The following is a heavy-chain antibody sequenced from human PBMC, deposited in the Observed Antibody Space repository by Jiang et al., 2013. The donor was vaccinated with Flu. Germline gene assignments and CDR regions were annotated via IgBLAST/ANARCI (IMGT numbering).Heavy chain of an antibody. CDR3: VYWGPRPSCISGDCHLFLLH. V-gene: IGHV2-5*02. J-gene: IGHJ4*02. D-gene: IGHD2-21*01. CDR2: IYWDDTK. Sequence: KPTQTLTLTCTFSGFSLSTSAVAVGWIRQPPGKALEWLALIYWDDTKRYRPSLRSRLTITKDTSRNQVVLTMTDMDPVDTATYYCVYWGPRPSCISGDCHLFLLHWGPGTLVTVFS. CDR1: GFSLSTSAVA.